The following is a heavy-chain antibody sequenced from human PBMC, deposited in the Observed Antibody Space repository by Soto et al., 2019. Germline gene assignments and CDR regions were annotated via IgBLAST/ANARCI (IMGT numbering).Heavy chain of an antibody. CDR1: GYTFTGYY. J-gene: IGHJ4*02. Sequence: QVQLVQSGAEVKKPGASVKVSCKASGYTFTGYYMHWVRQAPGQGLEWMGWINPNSGGTNYAQKFQGWVTMTRDTSISTAYMELSRLRSDDTAVYYCAREGGSDRGGPVPFDYWGQGTLVTVSS. D-gene: IGHD2-15*01. CDR2: INPNSGGT. V-gene: IGHV1-2*04. CDR3: AREGGSDRGGPVPFDY.